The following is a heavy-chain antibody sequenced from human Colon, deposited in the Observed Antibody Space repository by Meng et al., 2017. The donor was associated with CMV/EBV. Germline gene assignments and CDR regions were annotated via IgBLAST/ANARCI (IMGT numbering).Heavy chain of an antibody. J-gene: IGHJ4*02. Sequence: ASVPVSCKTSGYTFTDHYIHWVRQAPGQGLEWMGWVNPKTGGTRYAQKFQGSVTMTRDTSTRTAYMEVNRLTSDDAAVYYCAKDCGLGGTRDYWGQGTLVTVSS. CDR1: GYTFTDHY. V-gene: IGHV1-2*02. D-gene: IGHD3-16*01. CDR2: VNPKTGGT. CDR3: AKDCGLGGTRDY.